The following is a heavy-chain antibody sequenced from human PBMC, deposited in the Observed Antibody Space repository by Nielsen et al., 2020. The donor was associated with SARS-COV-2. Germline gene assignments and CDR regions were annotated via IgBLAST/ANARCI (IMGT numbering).Heavy chain of an antibody. D-gene: IGHD1-1*01. CDR3: ARDSWNPPRRYFDY. CDR2: INPNSGGT. J-gene: IGHJ4*02. CDR1: GYTFTGYY. V-gene: IGHV1-2*04. Sequence: ASVKVSCKASGYTFTGYYMHRVRQAPGQGLEWMGWINPNSGGTNYAQKFQGWVTMTRDTSISTAYMELSRLRSDDTAVYYCARDSWNPPRRYFDYWGQGTLVTVSS.